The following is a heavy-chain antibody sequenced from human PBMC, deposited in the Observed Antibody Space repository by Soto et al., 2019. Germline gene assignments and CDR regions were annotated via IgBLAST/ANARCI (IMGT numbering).Heavy chain of an antibody. V-gene: IGHV4-39*01. D-gene: IGHD5-12*01. Sequence: ASETLSLTCTVSGGSISSSSYYWGWIRQPPGKGLEWIGSIYYNGSTYYNPSLKSRVTISVDTSKNQFSLKLSSVTAADTAVYYCARHTRGYSGYENWGQGTMVT. CDR3: ARHTRGYSGYEN. J-gene: IGHJ3*01. CDR1: GGSISSSSYY. CDR2: IYYNGST.